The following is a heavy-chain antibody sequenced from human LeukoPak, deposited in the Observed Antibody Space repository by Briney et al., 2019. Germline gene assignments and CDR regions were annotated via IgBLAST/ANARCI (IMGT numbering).Heavy chain of an antibody. CDR1: GGTFTSYA. Sequence: GASVKVSCKASGGTFTSYAISWVRQAPGQGLEWMGGIIPIFGTANYAQKFQGRVTITSDESTSTAYMELSSLRSEDTAVYSCARGLREYSGTKWGQGTLVTVSS. CDR2: IIPIFGTA. D-gene: IGHD5-12*01. CDR3: ARGLREYSGTK. V-gene: IGHV1-69*13. J-gene: IGHJ4*02.